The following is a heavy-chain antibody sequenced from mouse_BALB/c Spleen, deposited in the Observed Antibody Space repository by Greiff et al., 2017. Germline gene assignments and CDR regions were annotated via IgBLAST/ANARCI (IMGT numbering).Heavy chain of an antibody. J-gene: IGHJ3*01. Sequence: VQVVESGPELVKPGASVKISCKASGYAFSSSWMNWVKQRPGQGLEWIGRIYPGDGDTNYNGKFKGKATLTADKSSSTAYMQLSSLTSVDSAVYFCARGGGYYGYCGGAYWGQGTLVTVSA. V-gene: IGHV1-82*01. CDR2: IYPGDGDT. CDR1: GYAFSSSW. CDR3: ARGGGYYGYCGGAY. D-gene: IGHD2-2*01.